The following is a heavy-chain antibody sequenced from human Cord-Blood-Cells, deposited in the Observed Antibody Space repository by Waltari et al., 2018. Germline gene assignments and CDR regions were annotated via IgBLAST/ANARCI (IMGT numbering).Heavy chain of an antibody. CDR2: ISYDGSNK. CDR1: GFTFSSYA. Sequence: QVQLVESGGGVVQPGRSLRLSCAASGFTFSSYAMHWVRQAPGKGLEWVAVISYDGSNKYYADSVKGRFTISRDNSKNTLYLQMNSLRAEDTAVYYCARDYGLDGDEGDYWGQGTLVTVSS. J-gene: IGHJ4*02. V-gene: IGHV3-30-3*01. CDR3: ARDYGLDGDEGDY. D-gene: IGHD7-27*01.